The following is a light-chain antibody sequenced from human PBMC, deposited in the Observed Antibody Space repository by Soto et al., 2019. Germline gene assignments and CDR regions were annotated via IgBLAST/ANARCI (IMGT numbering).Light chain of an antibody. J-gene: IGLJ2*01. CDR3: CSYAGSSTHVV. CDR1: SSYIGPYDH. V-gene: IGLV2-11*01. CDR2: AVS. Sequence: QSVLTQPRSVSGSPGQSVTISCTRTSSYIGPYDHVAWYQQHPGKAPKLIIFAVSKRPSGVPDRFSGSKSGNTASLTISGLQAEDEADYYCCSYAGSSTHVVFGGGTKVTVL.